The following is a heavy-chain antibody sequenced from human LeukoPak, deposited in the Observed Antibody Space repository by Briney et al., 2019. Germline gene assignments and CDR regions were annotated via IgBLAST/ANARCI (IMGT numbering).Heavy chain of an antibody. V-gene: IGHV1-58*01. Sequence: EASVKVSCEASGFTFTSSAVQWVRQARGQRLEWIGWIVVGSGNTNYAQKFQKRVTFTRDMSTSTAYMELNSLRSEDTAVYYCAADPYYNDKNGYSNWFDPWGQGTLVTVSS. CDR1: GFTFTSSA. D-gene: IGHD3-22*01. CDR3: AADPYYNDKNGYSNWFDP. J-gene: IGHJ5*02. CDR2: IVVGSGNT.